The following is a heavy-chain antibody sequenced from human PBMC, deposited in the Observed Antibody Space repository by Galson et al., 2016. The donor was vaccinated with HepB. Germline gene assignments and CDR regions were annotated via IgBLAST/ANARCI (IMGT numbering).Heavy chain of an antibody. CDR2: IIPVSHTA. CDR3: ARGGPSNQALLFPEPLRT. CDR1: GYSFTDYG. V-gene: IGHV1-69*13. D-gene: IGHD2-21*02. J-gene: IGHJ4*02. Sequence: SVKVSCKASGYSFTDYGVIWVRQAPGQGLEWMGGIIPVSHTANYAQKFQVRVAITADESTSSSYMEVSSLKSEDTAVYYCARGGPSNQALLFPEPLRTWGQGTLVIVSS.